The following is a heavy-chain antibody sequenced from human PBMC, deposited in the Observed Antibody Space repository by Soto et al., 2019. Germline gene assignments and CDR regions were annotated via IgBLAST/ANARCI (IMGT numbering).Heavy chain of an antibody. J-gene: IGHJ6*02. CDR1: GGTISSWY. CDR2: IYYSGST. Sequence: SETLSLTCTVSGGTISSWYWSWIRQPPGKGLEWIGYIYYSGSTYYNPSLKSRVTISVDTSKNQFSLKLSSVTAADTAVYYCARAEGGSYDYYGMDVWGQGTTVTVSS. D-gene: IGHD1-26*01. V-gene: IGHV4-30-4*01. CDR3: ARAEGGSYDYYGMDV.